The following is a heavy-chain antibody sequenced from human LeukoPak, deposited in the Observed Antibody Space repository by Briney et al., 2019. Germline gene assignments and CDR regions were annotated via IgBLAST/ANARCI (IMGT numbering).Heavy chain of an antibody. Sequence: NASETLSLTCTVSGGSISSYYWSWIRQYPGKGLEWIGYIYYTGSTNYNPSLKSRVTISVDTSKDQFSLKLSSVTAADTAVYYCARDVDSLDYWGQGTLVTVSS. CDR1: GGSISSYY. V-gene: IGHV4-59*01. CDR2: IYYTGST. J-gene: IGHJ4*02. CDR3: ARDVDSLDY. D-gene: IGHD2-21*01.